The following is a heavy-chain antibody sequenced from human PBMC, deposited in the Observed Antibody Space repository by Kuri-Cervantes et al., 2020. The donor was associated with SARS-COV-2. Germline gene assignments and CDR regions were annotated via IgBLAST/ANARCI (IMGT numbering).Heavy chain of an antibody. V-gene: IGHV4-30-4*08. CDR2: IYYSGST. J-gene: IGHJ2*01. Sequence: SWVRQAPGKGLEWIGYIYYSGSTYYNPSLKSRVTISVDTSKNQFSPKLSSVTAADTAVYYCARGAGYDFWSGYYEYWYFDLWGRGTLVTVSS. CDR3: ARGAGYDFWSGYYEYWYFDL. D-gene: IGHD3-3*01.